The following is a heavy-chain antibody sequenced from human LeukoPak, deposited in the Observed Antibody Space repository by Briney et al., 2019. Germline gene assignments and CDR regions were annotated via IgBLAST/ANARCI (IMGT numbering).Heavy chain of an antibody. CDR3: AKVPLAGSSWYGIDY. Sequence: QAGGSLRLSCAASGFTFSSYAMSWVRQAPGKGLEWVSAISGSGGSTYYADSVKGRFTISRDNSKNTLYLQMSSLRAEDTAVYYCAKVPLAGSSWYGIDYWGQGTLVTVSS. D-gene: IGHD6-13*01. J-gene: IGHJ4*02. CDR1: GFTFSSYA. CDR2: ISGSGGST. V-gene: IGHV3-23*01.